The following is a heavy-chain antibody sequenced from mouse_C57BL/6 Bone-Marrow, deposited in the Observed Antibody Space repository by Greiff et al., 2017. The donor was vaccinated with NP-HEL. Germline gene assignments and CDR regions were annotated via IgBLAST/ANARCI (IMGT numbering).Heavy chain of an antibody. V-gene: IGHV1-72*01. CDR1: GYTFTSYW. J-gene: IGHJ1*03. CDR3: ARRSSFWYFDV. CDR2: IDPNSGGT. D-gene: IGHD1-1*01. Sequence: QVQLQQPGAELVKPGASVMLSCKASGYTFTSYWMHWVKQRPGRGLEWIGRIDPNSGGTKYNEKFKSKATLTVDKPSSTAYMQLRSLTSEDSAGYYCARRSSFWYFDVWGTGTTVTVSS.